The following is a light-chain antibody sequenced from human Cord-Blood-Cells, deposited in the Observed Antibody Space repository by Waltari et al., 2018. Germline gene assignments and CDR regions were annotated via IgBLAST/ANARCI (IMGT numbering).Light chain of an antibody. J-gene: IGLJ3*02. CDR2: DVS. CDR3: SSYTNSSTLGV. V-gene: IGLV2-14*01. Sequence: QSALTQPASVSGSPGPPITISCTGTSSDGGGYYCVSWYPQHPGKAPKRMIYDVSNRPSGVSNRFSGSKSGNTASLAISGLQAEDEADYYCSSYTNSSTLGVFGGGTKLTVL. CDR1: SSDGGGYYC.